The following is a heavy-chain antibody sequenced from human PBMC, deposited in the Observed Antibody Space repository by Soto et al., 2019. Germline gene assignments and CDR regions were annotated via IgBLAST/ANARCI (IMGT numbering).Heavy chain of an antibody. CDR1: GGTFSSYA. D-gene: IGHD3-3*01. J-gene: IGHJ6*02. Sequence: QVQLVQSGAEVKKPGSSVKVSCKASGGTFSSYAISWVRQAPGQGLEWMGGIIPIFGTANYAEKFQGRVTITADESTSTAYMELSSLRSEDTDVYYCARAGSADFWGGHQYYYYYYGMDVWGQGPTVTVAS. CDR3: ARAGSADFWGGHQYYYYYYGMDV. CDR2: IIPIFGTA. V-gene: IGHV1-69*01.